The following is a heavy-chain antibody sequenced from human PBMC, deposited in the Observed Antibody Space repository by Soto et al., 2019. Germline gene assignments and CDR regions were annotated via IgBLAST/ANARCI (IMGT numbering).Heavy chain of an antibody. Sequence: PGESLKISCKGSGYSFTSYWIGWVRQMPGKGLEWMGIIYPGDSDTRYSPSFQGQVTISADKSISTAYLQWSSLKASDTAMYYCARRLPGAYWNDANYGMDVWGQGTTVTVSS. J-gene: IGHJ6*02. CDR2: IYPGDSDT. CDR3: ARRLPGAYWNDANYGMDV. CDR1: GYSFTSYW. D-gene: IGHD1-1*01. V-gene: IGHV5-51*01.